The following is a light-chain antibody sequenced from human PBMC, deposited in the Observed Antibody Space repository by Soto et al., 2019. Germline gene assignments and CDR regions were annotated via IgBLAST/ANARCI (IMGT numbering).Light chain of an antibody. CDR1: SSNLGAGYD. Sequence: QSVLTQPPSVSGAPGQRVTLSCTGTSSNLGAGYDVHWYQQLPGAAPKLVIFGNRNRPSGVPERFSGSKSGTSASLAITGLQAEDAADYYCQAYDYSLTASVFGGGTKLTVL. J-gene: IGLJ3*02. V-gene: IGLV1-40*01. CDR2: GNR. CDR3: QAYDYSLTASV.